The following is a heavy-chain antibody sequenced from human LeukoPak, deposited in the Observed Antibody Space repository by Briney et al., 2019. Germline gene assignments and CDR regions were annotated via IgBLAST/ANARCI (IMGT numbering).Heavy chain of an antibody. V-gene: IGHV1-24*01. CDR1: GYTLTELS. CDR2: FDPEDGET. D-gene: IGHD4-17*01. J-gene: IGHJ5*02. Sequence: GASVKVSCKVSGYTLTELSVHWVRQAPGRGREWMGGFDPEDGETIYAQKFQGRVTMTEDTSTDTAYMELSSLRSEDTAVYYCATVSSYGDYGGWFDPWGQGTLVTVSS. CDR3: ATVSSYGDYGGWFDP.